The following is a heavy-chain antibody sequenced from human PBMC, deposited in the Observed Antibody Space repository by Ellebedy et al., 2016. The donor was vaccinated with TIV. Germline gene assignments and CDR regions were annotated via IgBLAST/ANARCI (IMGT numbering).Heavy chain of an antibody. CDR1: GFTFSSYS. V-gene: IGHV3-21*04. CDR3: ARDTSGDSYYYYYGMDV. J-gene: IGHJ6*02. D-gene: IGHD7-27*01. Sequence: GGSLRLXXAASGFTFSSYSMNWVRQAPGKGLEWVSSISSSSSYIYYADSVKGRFTISRDNAKNSLYLQMNSLRSEDTAVYYCARDTSGDSYYYYYGMDVWGQGTTVTVSS. CDR2: ISSSSSYI.